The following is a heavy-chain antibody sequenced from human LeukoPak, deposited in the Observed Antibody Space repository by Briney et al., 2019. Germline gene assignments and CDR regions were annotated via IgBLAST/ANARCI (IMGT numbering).Heavy chain of an antibody. Sequence: GGSLRLSCAASGFTFSDYYMSWIRQAPGKGLEWVSYISSSSSYTNYADSVKGRFTISRDNAKNSLYLQMNSLRAEDTAVYYCARVRRDTATVKDYWGQGTLVTVSS. J-gene: IGHJ4*02. CDR2: ISSSSSYT. CDR1: GFTFSDYY. CDR3: ARVRRDTATVKDY. V-gene: IGHV3-11*06. D-gene: IGHD5-18*01.